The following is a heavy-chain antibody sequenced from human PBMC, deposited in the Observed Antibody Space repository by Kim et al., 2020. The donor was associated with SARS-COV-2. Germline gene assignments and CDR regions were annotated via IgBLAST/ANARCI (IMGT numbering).Heavy chain of an antibody. CDR1: GITSSSYW. CDR3: GISGI. V-gene: IGHV3-7*01. J-gene: IGHJ4*02. Sequence: GGSLRLSCVESGITSSSYWLTWVRQAPGKGLEWVANIKRDGSERYYGDSVKGRFTISRDNAKSSVLLQMNSPRSEDTAVYYCGISGIWGQGTLATVSS. CDR2: IKRDGSER.